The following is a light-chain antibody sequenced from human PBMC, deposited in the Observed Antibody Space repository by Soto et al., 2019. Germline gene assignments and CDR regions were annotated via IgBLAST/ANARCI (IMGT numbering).Light chain of an antibody. CDR2: DVT. V-gene: IGLV2-14*03. CDR1: SSDIGGFNY. CDR3: SSYSRSTTHVV. J-gene: IGLJ2*01. Sequence: QSALTQPASVSGSPGRSVTISCTGTSSDIGGFNYVSWYQRLPGRAPKLIIYDVTNRPSGISYRFSASKSGGTASLTISGLQAEDEAYYYCSSYSRSTTHVVFGGGTKLTVL.